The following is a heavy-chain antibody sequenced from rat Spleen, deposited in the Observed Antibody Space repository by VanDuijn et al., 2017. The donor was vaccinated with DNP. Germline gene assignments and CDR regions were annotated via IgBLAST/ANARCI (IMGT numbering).Heavy chain of an antibody. CDR3: ARGVYYYSATYWYFDF. CDR1: GFTFSDSY. D-gene: IGHD1-1*01. CDR2: ISTSGSRT. Sequence: EVQVVESGGGLVQPGRSLKLSCAASGFTFSDSYMAWVRQAPKQGLEWVATISTSGSRTYYPDSVKGRFTISRDNAKGTLYLQMNSLRSEDTATYYCARGVYYYSATYWYFDFWGPGTMVTVSS. V-gene: IGHV5-22*01. J-gene: IGHJ1*01.